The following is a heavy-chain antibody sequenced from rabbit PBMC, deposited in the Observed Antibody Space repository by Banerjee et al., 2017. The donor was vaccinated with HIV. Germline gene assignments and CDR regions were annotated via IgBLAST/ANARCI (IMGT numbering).Heavy chain of an antibody. D-gene: IGHD1-1*01. J-gene: IGHJ4*01. CDR2: IYAGSSDYT. Sequence: EESGGRLVKPEGSLTLTCKASGFTFSNYWICWVRQAPGKGLEWIACIYAGSSDYTCCGGWARGRFTIAKAASTTVTRQMTSLTAADTATYFCARRYYGVCGDLWGPGTLVAVS. V-gene: IGHV1S45*01. CDR1: GFTFSNYW. CDR3: ARRYYGVCGDL.